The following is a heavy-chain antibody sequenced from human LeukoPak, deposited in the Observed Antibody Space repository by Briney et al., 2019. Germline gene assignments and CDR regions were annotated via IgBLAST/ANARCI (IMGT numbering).Heavy chain of an antibody. CDR1: GFTFSSYG. D-gene: IGHD3-16*01. V-gene: IGHV3-30*02. CDR2: IRYDGSNK. J-gene: IGHJ6*03. CDR3: AKPLLRYYYYMDV. Sequence: GGSLRLSCAASGFTFSSYGMHWVRQAPGKGLEWVAFIRYDGSNKYYADSVKGRFTISRDNSKNTLYPQMNSLRAEDTAVYYCAKPLLRYYYYMDVWGKGTTVTVSS.